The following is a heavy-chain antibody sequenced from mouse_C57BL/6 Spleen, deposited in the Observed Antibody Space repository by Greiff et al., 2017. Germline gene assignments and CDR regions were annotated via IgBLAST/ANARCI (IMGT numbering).Heavy chain of an antibody. CDR2: IDPSDSYT. Sequence: VQLQQPGAELVKPGASVKLSCKDSGYTFTSYWMQWVKQRPGQGLEWIGEIDPSDSYTNYNQKFKGKATLTVDTSSSTAYMQLSSLTSEDSAVYYCARGGYYGSSHFDYWGQGTTLTVSS. J-gene: IGHJ2*01. V-gene: IGHV1-50*01. CDR3: ARGGYYGSSHFDY. D-gene: IGHD1-1*01. CDR1: GYTFTSYW.